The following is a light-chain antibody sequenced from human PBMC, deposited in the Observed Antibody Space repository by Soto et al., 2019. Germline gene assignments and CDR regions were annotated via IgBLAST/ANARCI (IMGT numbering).Light chain of an antibody. V-gene: IGLV1-47*01. CDR3: AAWDDTVRSYV. CDR1: ISNIGTNY. J-gene: IGLJ1*01. CDR2: RDN. Sequence: QSVLTQQPSVSGTPGQRVTISCSGGISNIGTNYVHWFQQLPGTAPKVLSNRDNQRPSGVPDRFSGSKSGTSASLAISGLRSEDEAEYYCAAWDDTVRSYVFGTGTKLTVL.